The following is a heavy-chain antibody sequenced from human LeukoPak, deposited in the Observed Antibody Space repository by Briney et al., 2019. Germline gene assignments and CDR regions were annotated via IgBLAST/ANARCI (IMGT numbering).Heavy chain of an antibody. CDR2: ISAYNGNT. V-gene: IGHV1-18*01. J-gene: IGHJ6*03. CDR1: GYTFTSYG. CDR3: AREPPLLRYYYYYYMDV. D-gene: IGHD3-22*01. Sequence: GASVKVSCKASGYTFTSYGISWVRQAPGQGLEWMGWISAYNGNTNYAQKLQGRVTMTTDTSTSTAYTELRSLRSDDTAVYYCAREPPLLRYYYYYYMDVWGKGTTVTVSS.